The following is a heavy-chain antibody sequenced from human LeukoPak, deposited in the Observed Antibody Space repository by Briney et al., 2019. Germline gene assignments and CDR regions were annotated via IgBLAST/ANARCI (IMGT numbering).Heavy chain of an antibody. CDR2: IYYSGST. CDR3: ARGTSWFDP. Sequence: SETLSLTCTVSGGSISSYYWSWIRQPPGRGLEWIGYIYYSGSTNYNPSLQSRVTVSIDTSRNQFSLKLSSVTAADTAVYYCARGTSWFDPWGQGTLVTVSS. D-gene: IGHD1-1*01. V-gene: IGHV4-59*01. J-gene: IGHJ5*02. CDR1: GGSISSYY.